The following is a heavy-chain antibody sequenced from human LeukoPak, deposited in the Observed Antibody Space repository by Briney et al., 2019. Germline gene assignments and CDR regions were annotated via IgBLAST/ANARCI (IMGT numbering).Heavy chain of an antibody. V-gene: IGHV3-23*01. CDR3: AKDGPGGSSGLDY. J-gene: IGHJ4*02. CDR2: ITGSGGSS. D-gene: IGHD3-22*01. Sequence: GGSLRLSCAASGFTFSSYAMSWVRQAPGKGLEWVSGITGSGGSSDYADSVKGRFTVSRDNSKNTLYLQMNSLRAEDTAVYYCAKDGPGGSSGLDYWGQGTLVTVSS. CDR1: GFTFSSYA.